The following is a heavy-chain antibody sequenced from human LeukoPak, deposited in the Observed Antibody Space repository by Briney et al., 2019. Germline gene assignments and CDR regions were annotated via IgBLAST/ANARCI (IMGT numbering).Heavy chain of an antibody. J-gene: IGHJ6*03. D-gene: IGHD2-15*01. CDR1: GNSFGDYY. Sequence: SETLSLTCTVSGNSFGDYYWSWIRQPAGKGLEWIGRFSASGNSNYNPSLKSRLTISVDRSKNQFSLKLTSVTAADTAMYYCARHLRSFDYMDVWGKGTTVTVSS. CDR3: ARHLRSFDYMDV. CDR2: FSASGNS. V-gene: IGHV4-4*07.